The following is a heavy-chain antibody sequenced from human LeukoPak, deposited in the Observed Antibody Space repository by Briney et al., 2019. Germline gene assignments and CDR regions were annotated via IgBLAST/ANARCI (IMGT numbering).Heavy chain of an antibody. J-gene: IGHJ6*03. D-gene: IGHD1-26*01. V-gene: IGHV3-21*01. CDR2: ITSSSTYT. Sequence: GGSLRLSCAASGFDFSTQWMSWVRQTPGKGLEWVSSITSSSTYTFYADSVKGRFTISRDNARNSLYLQMNSPRAEDTAVYYCARDPYSGTYGDTYYYYMDVWGKGTTVTISS. CDR1: GFDFSTQW. CDR3: ARDPYSGTYGDTYYYYMDV.